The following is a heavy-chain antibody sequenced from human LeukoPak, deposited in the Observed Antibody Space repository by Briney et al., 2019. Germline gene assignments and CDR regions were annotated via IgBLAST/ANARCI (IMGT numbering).Heavy chain of an antibody. CDR3: AKQKTVVTSPFDY. CDR1: GYSISSGYY. J-gene: IGHJ4*02. Sequence: SETLSLTCTVSGYSISSGYYWGWIRQPPGKGLEWIGSIYHSGSTYYNPSLKSRVTISVDTSKNQFSLKLSSVTAADTAVYYCAKQKTVVTSPFDYWGQGTLVTVSS. D-gene: IGHD4-23*01. V-gene: IGHV4-38-2*02. CDR2: IYHSGST.